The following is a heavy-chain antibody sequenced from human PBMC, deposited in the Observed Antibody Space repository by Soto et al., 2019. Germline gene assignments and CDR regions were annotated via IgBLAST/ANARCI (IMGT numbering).Heavy chain of an antibody. CDR2: ISGDGSST. D-gene: IGHD6-25*01. CDR3: ARGIGYAAQDY. Sequence: EVQLVESGGGLVQPGGSLRLSCAASGFTFSDYWMHWVRQVPGKGLMWVSRISGDGSSTSYADSVKGRFTFSRDNAKNTLYVQMNSLRAEDTAVYYCARGIGYAAQDYWGQGTLVTVSS. CDR1: GFTFSDYW. J-gene: IGHJ4*02. V-gene: IGHV3-74*01.